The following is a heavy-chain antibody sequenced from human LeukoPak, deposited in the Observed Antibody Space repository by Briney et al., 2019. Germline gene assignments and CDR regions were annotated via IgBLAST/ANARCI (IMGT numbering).Heavy chain of an antibody. Sequence: SETLFLTCTVSGGSISSYYWSWIRQPAGKGLEWIGRIYTTGSTNYNPSLKSRVTMSLDKSKNQFSLKLSSVTAADTAVYYCARGFHNRVTGYLFAFEYWGQGTLVTVSS. V-gene: IGHV4-4*07. CDR2: IYTTGST. J-gene: IGHJ4*02. D-gene: IGHD3-9*01. CDR1: GGSISSYY. CDR3: ARGFHNRVTGYLFAFEY.